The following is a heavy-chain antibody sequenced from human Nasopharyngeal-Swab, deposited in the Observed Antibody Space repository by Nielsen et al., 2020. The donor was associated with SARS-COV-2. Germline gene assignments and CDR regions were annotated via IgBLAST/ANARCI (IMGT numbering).Heavy chain of an antibody. Sequence: GGSLRLSCAASGFTVSTNYMSWVRQAPGKGLEWASVIYSGGSTYYADSVKGRFTISRDNSKNTLYLQMNSLRAEDTAVYYCAKDSTGVYFDRYFDLWGRGTLVTVSS. CDR1: GFTVSTNY. D-gene: IGHD3-9*01. CDR3: AKDSTGVYFDRYFDL. J-gene: IGHJ2*01. V-gene: IGHV3-53*01. CDR2: IYSGGST.